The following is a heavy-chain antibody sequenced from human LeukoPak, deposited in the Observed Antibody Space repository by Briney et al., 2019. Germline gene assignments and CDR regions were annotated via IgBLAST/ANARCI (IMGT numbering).Heavy chain of an antibody. J-gene: IGHJ4*02. CDR1: GGSISSSSYY. Sequence: SETLSLTCTVSGGSISSSSYYWGWIRQPPGKGLEWIGSIYYSGSPYYNPSLKSRVTISVDTSKNQFSLKLTSVTAADTAMYYCARLKGVPAADYWGQGTLVTVSS. V-gene: IGHV4-39*01. D-gene: IGHD2-2*01. CDR2: IYYSGSP. CDR3: ARLKGVPAADY.